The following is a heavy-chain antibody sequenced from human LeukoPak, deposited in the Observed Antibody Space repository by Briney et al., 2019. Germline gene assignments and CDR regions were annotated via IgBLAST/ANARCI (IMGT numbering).Heavy chain of an antibody. V-gene: IGHV3-23*01. CDR3: AKGWEFRVVIPAAVS. Sequence: GGSLRLSCEGSGFIFSSYAMTWVRQAPGKGLQWVSSISGSGESTYYADSMKGRFTISRDNSKNTLSLQMNSLRAEDTAVYFCAKGWEFRVVIPAAVSWGQGTLVTVSS. J-gene: IGHJ5*02. D-gene: IGHD3-3*01. CDR1: GFIFSSYA. CDR2: ISGSGEST.